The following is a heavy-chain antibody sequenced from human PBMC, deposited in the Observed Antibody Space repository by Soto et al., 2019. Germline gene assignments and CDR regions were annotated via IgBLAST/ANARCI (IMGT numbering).Heavy chain of an antibody. CDR3: ARVASCSSTSCNRMDSYYYYMDV. J-gene: IGHJ6*03. D-gene: IGHD2-2*01. CDR2: ISSSGSTI. Sequence: GSLRLSCAASGFTFSDYYMSWIRQAPGKGLEWVSYISSSGSTIYYADSVKGRFTISRDNAKNSLYLQMNSLRAEDTAVYYCARVASCSSTSCNRMDSYYYYMDVWGKGATLTVSS. V-gene: IGHV3-11*01. CDR1: GFTFSDYY.